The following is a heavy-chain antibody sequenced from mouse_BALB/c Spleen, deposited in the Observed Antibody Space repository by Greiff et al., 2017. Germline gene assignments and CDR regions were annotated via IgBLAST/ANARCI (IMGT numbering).Heavy chain of an antibody. J-gene: IGHJ4*01. V-gene: IGHV14-3*02. Sequence: VQLQQSGAELVKPGASVKLSCTASGFNIKDTYMYWVKQRPEQGLEWIGRIDPANGNTKYDPKFQGKATITADTSSKTAYLQLSSLTSEDTAVYYCLLIYTGYDDGDYYAMDYWGHGTSVTVAS. CDR3: LLIYTGYDDGDYYAMDY. CDR2: IDPANGNT. D-gene: IGHD2-2*01. CDR1: GFNIKDTY.